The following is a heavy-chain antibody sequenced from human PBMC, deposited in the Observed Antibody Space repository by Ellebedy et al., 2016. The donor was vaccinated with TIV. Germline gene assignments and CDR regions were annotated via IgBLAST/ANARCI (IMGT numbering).Heavy chain of an antibody. J-gene: IGHJ4*02. Sequence: GESLKISXVAAGFTFKNYVMTWVRQAPGKGLEWVATISPNGEGTYLTDSVKGRFTISRHNSQNTLYLQMNSLRADDTGVYYCAKSRGSSVAVGGTAMPPEIGSWGQGTLVTVSS. CDR2: ISPNGEGT. CDR3: AKSRGSSVAVGGTAMPPEIGS. CDR1: GFTFKNYV. D-gene: IGHD2-2*01. V-gene: IGHV3-23*01.